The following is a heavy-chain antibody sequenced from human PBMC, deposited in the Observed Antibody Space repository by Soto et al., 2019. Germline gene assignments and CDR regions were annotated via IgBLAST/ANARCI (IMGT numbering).Heavy chain of an antibody. V-gene: IGHV5-10-1*01. CDR3: ARPIAADGNYYYGMDV. Sequence: HXESLKVSCKCSGYRFTSYWSSLVLQMPGKGLEWMGRIDPSDSYTNYSPSFQGHVTISADKSISTAYLQWSSLKASDTAMYYCARPIAADGNYYYGMDVWGQGTTVTVSS. D-gene: IGHD6-13*01. CDR2: IDPSDSYT. CDR1: GYRFTSYW. J-gene: IGHJ6*02.